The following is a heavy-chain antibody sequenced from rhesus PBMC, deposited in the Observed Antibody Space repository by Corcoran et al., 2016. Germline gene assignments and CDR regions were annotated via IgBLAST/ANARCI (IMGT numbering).Heavy chain of an antibody. D-gene: IGHD4-17*01. V-gene: IGHV4-160*01. J-gene: IGHJ4*01. CDR3: AGNCDLDY. Sequence: QVQLQESGPGLVKPSETLSLTCAVSGGSISSNYGSWIRQPPGKELEWIGYIYGSSGSTYYNPAPKSRVTISTDTSKNQVYLELRSVAAASTAVYCCAGNCDLDYWGQGVLVTVSS. CDR1: GGSISSNY. CDR2: IYGSSGST.